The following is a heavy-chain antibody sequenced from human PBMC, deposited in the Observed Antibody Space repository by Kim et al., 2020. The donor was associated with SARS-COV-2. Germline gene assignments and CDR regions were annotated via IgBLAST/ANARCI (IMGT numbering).Heavy chain of an antibody. J-gene: IGHJ6*02. CDR3: ARHRWVGASSSDYYYYGMDV. Sequence: RVTISVDTSKNQFSLKLSSVTAADTAVYYCARHRWVGASSSDYYYYGMDVWGQGTTVTVSS. V-gene: IGHV4-59*08. D-gene: IGHD3-10*01.